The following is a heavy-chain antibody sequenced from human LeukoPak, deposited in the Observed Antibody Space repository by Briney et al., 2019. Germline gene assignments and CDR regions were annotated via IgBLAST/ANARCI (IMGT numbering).Heavy chain of an antibody. CDR2: ISSSGSTI. D-gene: IGHD3-22*01. V-gene: IGHV3-11*04. Sequence: GGSLRLSCASCAFTFSDYYMSWIRQAPGKGREWVSYISSSGSTIYYADSVKGRFTISRDNAKNSLYLQMNSLRAEDTAVYYCTRFNYYDSSGFYYFDYWGQGTLVTVSS. J-gene: IGHJ4*02. CDR1: AFTFSDYY. CDR3: TRFNYYDSSGFYYFDY.